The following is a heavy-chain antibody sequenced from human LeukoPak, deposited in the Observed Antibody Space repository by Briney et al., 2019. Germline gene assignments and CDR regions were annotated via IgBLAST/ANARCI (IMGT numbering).Heavy chain of an antibody. CDR2: ISAYNGDT. CDR1: GYTFTNYG. J-gene: IGHJ6*02. Sequence: ASVKVSCKASGYTFTNYGISWVRQAPGQGLEWMGWISAYNGDTNYAQKLQGRVTMTTDTSTSTAYMELRSLRSDDTAVYYCARSGSHNYYYYGMDVWGQGTTVIVSS. V-gene: IGHV1-18*01. CDR3: ARSGSHNYYYYGMDV. D-gene: IGHD1-26*01.